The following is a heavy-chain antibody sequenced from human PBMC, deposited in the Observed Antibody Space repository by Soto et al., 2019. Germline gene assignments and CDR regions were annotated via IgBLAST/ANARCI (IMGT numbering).Heavy chain of an antibody. Sequence: QIQLVQSGAEVKKPGASVKVSCKASGYPFTGYSVGWVRQAPGQGPEWMGWISAYSGDTYYAQRFQDRLTMTTDAPTSTAYMDLRSLRSDDTAVYYCARPSGSYGDYAWSLKYWGQGTLVTVSS. CDR3: ARPSGSYGDYAWSLKY. CDR1: GYPFTGYS. CDR2: ISAYSGDT. J-gene: IGHJ4*02. V-gene: IGHV1-18*01. D-gene: IGHD4-17*01.